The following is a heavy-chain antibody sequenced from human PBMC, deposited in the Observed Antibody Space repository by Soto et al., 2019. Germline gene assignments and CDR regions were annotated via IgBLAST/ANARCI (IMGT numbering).Heavy chain of an antibody. V-gene: IGHV1-24*01. CDR3: ATVISGWYYFDY. D-gene: IGHD6-19*01. J-gene: IGHJ4*02. CDR1: GYTLTELS. Sequence: ASVKVSCKVSGYTLTELSMHWVRQAPGKGLEWMGGFDPEDGETIYAQKFQGRVTMTEDTSTDTAYMELSSLRSEDTAVYYCATVISGWYYFDYWGQGTLVTSPQ. CDR2: FDPEDGET.